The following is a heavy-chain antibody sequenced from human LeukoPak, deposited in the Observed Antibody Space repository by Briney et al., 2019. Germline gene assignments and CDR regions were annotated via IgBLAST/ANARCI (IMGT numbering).Heavy chain of an antibody. CDR3: TTDRQNFYGSSGNYWKWFQH. Sequence: GGSLRLSCAASGFTFSSYAMSWVRQAPGKGLEWVSTISGRGDSTYYADSVKGRFTISRDDSKNTLYLQMNSLKTEDTAVYYCTTDRQNFYGSSGNYWKWFQHWGQGTLVTVSS. V-gene: IGHV3-23*01. CDR1: GFTFSSYA. D-gene: IGHD3-22*01. CDR2: ISGRGDST. J-gene: IGHJ1*01.